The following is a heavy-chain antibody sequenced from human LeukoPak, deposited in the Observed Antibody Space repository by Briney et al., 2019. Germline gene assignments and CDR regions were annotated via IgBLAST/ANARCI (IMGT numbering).Heavy chain of an antibody. V-gene: IGHV3-48*03. CDR3: ARANFDRVRGYSYGYDFDY. Sequence: GGSLRLSCAASGFTFSSYEMNWVRQAPGKGLEWVSHISSSGSTIYYADSVKGRFTVSRDNAKNSLYLQMNSLRAEDTAVYYCARANFDRVRGYSYGYDFDYWGQGTLVIASS. J-gene: IGHJ4*02. CDR2: ISSSGSTI. D-gene: IGHD5-18*01. CDR1: GFTFSSYE.